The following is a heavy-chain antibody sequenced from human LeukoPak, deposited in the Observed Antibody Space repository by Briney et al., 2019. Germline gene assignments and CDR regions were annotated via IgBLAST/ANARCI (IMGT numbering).Heavy chain of an antibody. CDR3: ARASLYYDFWSGPFDY. CDR2: IKQDGSAK. Sequence: PGGSLRLSCAASGFTFSNYWMNWVRQAPGKELEWVANIKQDGSAKNYVDSVKGRFTMSRDNAKNSLYLQMNSLRAEDTAVYYCARASLYYDFWSGPFDYWGQGNLVTVSS. D-gene: IGHD3-3*01. J-gene: IGHJ4*02. CDR1: GFTFSNYW. V-gene: IGHV3-7*01.